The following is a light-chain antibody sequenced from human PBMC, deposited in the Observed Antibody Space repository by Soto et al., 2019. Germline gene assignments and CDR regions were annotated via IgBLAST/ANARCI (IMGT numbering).Light chain of an antibody. V-gene: IGKV4-1*01. CDR3: QQYYSTPPA. Sequence: DIVMTQSPDSLAVSLGERATINCKSSQSVLYSSNNKNYLAWYQQRPGQPTKLLIYWASTRESGVPDRFSGSGSGTDFTLTISRLQAEDVAVYYCQQYYSTPPAFGQGTKVEIK. J-gene: IGKJ1*01. CDR2: WAS. CDR1: QSVLYSSNNKNY.